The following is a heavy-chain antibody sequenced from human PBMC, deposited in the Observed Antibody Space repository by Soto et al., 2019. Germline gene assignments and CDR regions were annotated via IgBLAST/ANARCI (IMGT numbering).Heavy chain of an antibody. CDR3: AKTATMVVVTVQPRWFDS. J-gene: IGHJ5*01. CDR2: ISGSGATS. D-gene: IGHD2-21*02. V-gene: IGHV3-23*01. Sequence: GGSLRLSCTASGFNFNNQAMSWIRQAPGEGVEWGSTISGSGATSLYTDSVKGRFTIFKDSSQAYLDLKSLRVEDSATYYCAKTATMVVVTVQPRWFDSWGRGTLVTVSS. CDR1: GFNFNNQA.